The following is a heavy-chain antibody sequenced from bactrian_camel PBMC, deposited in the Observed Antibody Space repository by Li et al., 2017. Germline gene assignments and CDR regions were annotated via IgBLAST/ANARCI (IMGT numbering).Heavy chain of an antibody. V-gene: IGHV3S40*01. D-gene: IGHD5*01. CDR2: INSGGFTT. J-gene: IGHJ4*01. CDR1: GFTFSSYA. Sequence: VQLVESGGGLVQPGGSLRLSCAASGFTFSSYAMSWVRQAPGKGLEWVSLINSGGFTTYYADSVKGRFTISRDNSKNTVYLQVNSLKTEDTAMYYCARDVGTTTWGDGLDFWGQGTQVTVS. CDR3: ARDVGTTTWGDGLDF.